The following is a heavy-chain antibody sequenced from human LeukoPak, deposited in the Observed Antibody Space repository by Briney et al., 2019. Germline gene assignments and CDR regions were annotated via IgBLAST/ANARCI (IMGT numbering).Heavy chain of an antibody. J-gene: IGHJ5*02. CDR1: GYSFTSYW. CDR3: ARLPYCGGDCFPNWFDP. Sequence: GESLKISCKGSGYSFTSYWIGWVRQMPGKGLEWMGIIYPGDSDTRYSPSFQGQVTISADKSISTAYLQWSSLKASDTALYYCARLPYCGGDCFPNWFDPWGQGTLVTVSS. V-gene: IGHV5-51*01. CDR2: IYPGDSDT. D-gene: IGHD2-21*02.